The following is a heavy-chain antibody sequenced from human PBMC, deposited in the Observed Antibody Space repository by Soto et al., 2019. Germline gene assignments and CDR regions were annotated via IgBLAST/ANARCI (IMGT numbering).Heavy chain of an antibody. CDR2: ISSSGGAI. Sequence: PVGSLRLSCAASGFTFSSFAMSWVRQAPGKGLGWVSAISSSGGAIYYADSVRGRFTIFRDNSKSTLYLQMDSLRVEDTAVYYCAKLNYYGSGSEPPWGQGALVTVSS. CDR1: GFTFSSFA. J-gene: IGHJ4*02. D-gene: IGHD3-10*01. CDR3: AKLNYYGSGSEPP. V-gene: IGHV3-23*01.